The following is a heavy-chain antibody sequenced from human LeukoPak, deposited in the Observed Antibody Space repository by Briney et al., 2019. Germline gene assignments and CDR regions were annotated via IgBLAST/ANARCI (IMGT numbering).Heavy chain of an antibody. V-gene: IGHV3-23*01. CDR2: INGGGNTT. CDR3: TKELHVAVAVADYYYFYMDV. J-gene: IGHJ6*03. D-gene: IGHD6-19*01. Sequence: GGSLRLSCAASGFAFSSFAMGWVRQPPGKGLEWLSTINGGGNTTFYSDSVKGRFTISRDNSKNTLYLHMDSLRPDDTATYYCTKELHVAVAVADYYYFYMDVWGRGTAVTVSS. CDR1: GFAFSSFA.